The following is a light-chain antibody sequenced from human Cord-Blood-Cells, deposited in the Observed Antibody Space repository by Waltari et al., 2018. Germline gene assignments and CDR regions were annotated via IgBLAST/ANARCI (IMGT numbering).Light chain of an antibody. CDR1: SSDVGGYKH. CDR2: EVS. V-gene: IGLV2-14*01. J-gene: IGLJ2*01. Sequence: QSALTQPASVSGSPGQSLTISCPGTSSDVGGYKHVSWYQQHPGKAPKLRIYEVSTRPSGVSNRFSGSKSGNTASLTISGLQAEDEADYYCSSYTSSSTDVVFGGGTKLTVL. CDR3: SSYTSSSTDVV.